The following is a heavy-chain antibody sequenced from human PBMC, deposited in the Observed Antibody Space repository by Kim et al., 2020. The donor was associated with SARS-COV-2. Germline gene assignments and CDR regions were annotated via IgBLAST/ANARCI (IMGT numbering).Heavy chain of an antibody. Sequence: GGSLRLSCAASGFTFDDSAMTWVRHAPGKGLEWLAAICGGGRNTDYADSVKGRFTISRDNSKSTLYLQMNSLRVEDTAVYYCAKGDSRVSLCRAVYHKGMDVWGQGTTVTVSS. J-gene: IGHJ6*02. CDR3: AKGDSRVSLCRAVYHKGMDV. D-gene: IGHD2-21*01. CDR1: GFTFDDSA. CDR2: ICGGGRNT. V-gene: IGHV3-23*01.